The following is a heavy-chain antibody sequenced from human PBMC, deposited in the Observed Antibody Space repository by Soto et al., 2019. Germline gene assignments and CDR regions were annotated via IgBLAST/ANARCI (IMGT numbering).Heavy chain of an antibody. V-gene: IGHV1-2*04. CDR3: ARGHPAGSDSGDYGVYY. Sequence: ASVKVSCKASGYTFTDYYIHWVRQAPGQGLEWVGWINPKSGGTNYTQTLQGWVTMTRHTSISTAYLELTRLTSDDTAVYYCARGHPAGSDSGDYGVYYWG. CDR1: GYTFTDYY. D-gene: IGHD4-17*01. J-gene: IGHJ4*01. CDR2: INPKSGGT.